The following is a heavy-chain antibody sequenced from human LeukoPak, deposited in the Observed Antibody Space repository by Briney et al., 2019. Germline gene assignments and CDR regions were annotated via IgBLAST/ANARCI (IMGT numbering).Heavy chain of an antibody. CDR1: GGSISSYY. CDR2: IYYSGST. D-gene: IGHD4-11*01. V-gene: IGHV4-59*01. Sequence: PSETLSLTCTVSGGSISSYYWSWIRQPPGKGLEWIGYIYYSGSTNYNPSLKSRVTISVDTSKNQFSLKLSSVTAADTAVYYCARGVMGVTSEPDFDYWGQGTLVTVSS. CDR3: ARGVMGVTSEPDFDY. J-gene: IGHJ4*02.